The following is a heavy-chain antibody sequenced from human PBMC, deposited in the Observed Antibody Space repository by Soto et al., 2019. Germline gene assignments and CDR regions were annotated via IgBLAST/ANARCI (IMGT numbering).Heavy chain of an antibody. CDR1: GGSFSGYY. CDR3: ARGRTLITGTSLDY. V-gene: IGHV4-34*01. D-gene: IGHD1-20*01. Sequence: QVQLQQWGAGLLKPSETLSLTCAVYGGSFSGYYWTWIRQPPGKGLEWIGEINHSGSTNYKPSLRSRVTISVDTSKNQLSLKVRSVTAADTAVYYCARGRTLITGTSLDYWGQGTLVTVSS. J-gene: IGHJ4*02. CDR2: INHSGST.